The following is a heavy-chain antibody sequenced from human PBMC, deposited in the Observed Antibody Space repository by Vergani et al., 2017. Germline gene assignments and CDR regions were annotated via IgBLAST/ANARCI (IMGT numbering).Heavy chain of an antibody. CDR1: GFTFDDYA. J-gene: IGHJ5*02. V-gene: IGHV3-9*01. CDR3: AKDAAQKRWLQFGWFDP. D-gene: IGHD5-24*01. Sequence: EVQLVESGGGLVQPGRSLRLSCAASGFTFDDYAMHWVRQAPGKGLEWVSGISWNSGSIGYADSVKGRFTISRDNSKNTLYLQMNSLRAEDTAVYYCAKDAAQKRWLQFGWFDPWGQGTLVTVSS. CDR2: ISWNSGSI.